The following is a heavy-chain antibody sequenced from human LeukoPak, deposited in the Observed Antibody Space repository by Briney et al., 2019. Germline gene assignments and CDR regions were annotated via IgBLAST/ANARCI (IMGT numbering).Heavy chain of an antibody. D-gene: IGHD5-18*01. CDR3: TREELWGYYYYGMDV. J-gene: IGHJ6*04. CDR2: IRSKANSYAT. V-gene: IGHV3-73*01. CDR1: GFTFSGSA. Sequence: GGSLRLSCAASGFTFSGSAMHWVRQASGKGLEWAGRIRSKANSYATAYAASVKGRFTISRDDSKNTAYLQMNSLKTEDTAVYYCTREELWGYYYYGMDVWGKGTTVTVSS.